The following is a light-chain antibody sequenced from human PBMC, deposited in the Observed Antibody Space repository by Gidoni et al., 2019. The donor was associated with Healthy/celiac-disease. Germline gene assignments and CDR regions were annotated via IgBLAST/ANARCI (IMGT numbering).Light chain of an antibody. CDR3: QQYGSSPPIT. Sequence: EIVLTQSPGTLSLSPGERATLSCRASQSVSSSYLAWYQQKPGQAPRLLIYGASSRAPGIPDRFSGSGSGTDFTITISRLEHEDFAVYYCQQYGSSPPITCGQGTRLEIK. V-gene: IGKV3-20*01. CDR2: GAS. CDR1: QSVSSSY. J-gene: IGKJ5*01.